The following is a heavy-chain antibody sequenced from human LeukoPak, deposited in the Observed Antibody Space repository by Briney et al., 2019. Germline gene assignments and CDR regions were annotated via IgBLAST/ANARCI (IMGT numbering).Heavy chain of an antibody. V-gene: IGHV3-23*01. CDR3: AKDQRAGWWKIFDY. CDR2: ITGSGGST. J-gene: IGHJ4*02. Sequence: GGSLRLSCAASGFTFSSCAMNWVRQAPGKGLEWVSAITGSGGSTYYADSVKGRFTISRDNSKNTLYLQMNSLRAEDTAVYYCAKDQRAGWWKIFDYWGQGTLVTVSS. CDR1: GFTFSSCA. D-gene: IGHD2-15*01.